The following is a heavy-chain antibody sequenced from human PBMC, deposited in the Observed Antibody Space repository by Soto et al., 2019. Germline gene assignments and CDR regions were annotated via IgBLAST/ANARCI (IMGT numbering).Heavy chain of an antibody. CDR3: ARDPLGSGRADFDY. D-gene: IGHD3-10*02. V-gene: IGHV3-30-3*01. J-gene: IGHJ4*02. CDR2: ISYDGCDK. CDR1: GFTFSDYS. Sequence: ASGGGVVQPGGSLRLSCAASGFTFSDYSMHWVRQAPGKGLEWVAVISYDGCDKYFADSVKGRFTISRDNSNNTLFLQMNSLRAEDTAVYYCARDPLGSGRADFDYWGQGTLVTVSS.